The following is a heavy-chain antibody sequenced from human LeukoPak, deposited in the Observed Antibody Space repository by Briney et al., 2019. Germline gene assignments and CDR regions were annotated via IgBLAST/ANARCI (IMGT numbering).Heavy chain of an antibody. CDR3: AKVGAMILQHYFDY. CDR2: ISSSSSYI. J-gene: IGHJ4*02. CDR1: GFTFSSYS. V-gene: IGHV3-21*01. Sequence: GGSLRLSCAASGFTFSSYSMNWVRQAPGKGLEWVSSISSSSSYIYYADSVKGRFTISRDNAKNSLYLQMNSLRAEDTAVYYCAKVGAMILQHYFDYWGQGTLVTVSS. D-gene: IGHD3-22*01.